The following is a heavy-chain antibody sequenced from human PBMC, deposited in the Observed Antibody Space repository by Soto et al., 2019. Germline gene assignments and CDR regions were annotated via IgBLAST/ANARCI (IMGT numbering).Heavy chain of an antibody. CDR1: GYTFINNA. D-gene: IGHD3-9*01. CDR2: ISIYNGNT. V-gene: IGHV1-18*01. CDR3: ARGRVNLRSFDCLLYSEFDY. Sequence: QVQLVQSGADVKKPGATVKVSCKASGYTFINNAISWVRQAPGLGLEWMGWISIYNGNTNSSQTLQGRDTLTADTSTSTAYMELRSLRSDDTAVYYCARGRVNLRSFDCLLYSEFDYWGQGTLFPGSS. J-gene: IGHJ4*02.